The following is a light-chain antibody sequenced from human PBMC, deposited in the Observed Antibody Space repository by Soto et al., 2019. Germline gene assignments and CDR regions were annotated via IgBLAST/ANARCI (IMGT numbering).Light chain of an antibody. V-gene: IGLV2-14*01. CDR1: SSDVGGYKY. CDR2: EVS. Sequence: QSALTQPASVSGSPGQSITISCTGTSSDVGGYKYVSWYQQHPGKAPKLMIYEVSNRPSGVSNRFSGSKSGNTASLTISGLQAEDEADYYCSSYRTSSTHWVFGGGTKLTVL. CDR3: SSYRTSSTHWV. J-gene: IGLJ3*02.